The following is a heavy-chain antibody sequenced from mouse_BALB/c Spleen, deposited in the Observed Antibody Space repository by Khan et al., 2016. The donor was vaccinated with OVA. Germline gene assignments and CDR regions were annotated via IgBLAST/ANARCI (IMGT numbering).Heavy chain of an antibody. V-gene: IGHV1S81*02. CDR3: TRSGYASPFAC. J-gene: IGHJ3*01. Sequence: QVQLQQSGAELVKPGASVKLSCKASGYTFSSYYMYWVKQRPGQGLEWIGGINPTNGGTNFNEKFKTKATLTVDKSSSTAYMQLSSLTSADSAVYYCTRSGYASPFACWGQGTLVTVSA. D-gene: IGHD6-1*01. CDR2: INPTNGGT. CDR1: GYTFSSYY.